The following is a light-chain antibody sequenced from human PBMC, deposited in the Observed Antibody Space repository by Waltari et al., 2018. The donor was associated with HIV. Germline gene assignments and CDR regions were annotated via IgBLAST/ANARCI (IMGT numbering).Light chain of an antibody. Sequence: GDRVTMTCRASRGIRSSLAWYQQKPGKAPNLLIYHASNLEDGVPSRFSGSGSGTDFTLTISSLQPEDFATYYCQQFNSYPPLTFGGGTKVEIK. CDR2: HAS. CDR1: RGIRSS. CDR3: QQFNSYPPLT. J-gene: IGKJ4*01. V-gene: IGKV1-13*02.